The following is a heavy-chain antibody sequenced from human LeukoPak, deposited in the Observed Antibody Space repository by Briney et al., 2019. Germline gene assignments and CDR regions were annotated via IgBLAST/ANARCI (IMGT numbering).Heavy chain of an antibody. V-gene: IGHV3-21*05. CDR3: AKDIGYYGSGTYYIEY. Sequence: GGSLRLSCAASGSTFSSYSMNWVRQAPGKGLEWASYISSSSSYIYYADSVKGRFTISRDNAKNSLYLQMNSLRAEDTAVYYCAKDIGYYGSGTYYIEYWGQGTLVTVSS. J-gene: IGHJ4*02. CDR1: GSTFSSYS. D-gene: IGHD3-10*01. CDR2: ISSSSSYI.